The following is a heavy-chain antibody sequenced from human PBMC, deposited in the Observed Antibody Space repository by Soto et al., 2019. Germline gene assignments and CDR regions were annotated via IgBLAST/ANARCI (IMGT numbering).Heavy chain of an antibody. CDR1: GYDFSTYW. Sequence: GESLKISCQASGYDFSTYWISWVRQMPGKGLEWMGRIDPSDFYTNYRPSFQGHVTISVDKSINTVYLQWSSLKASDTAMYYCARPRAVGIHYKRGMDVWGQGTAVTVS. CDR2: IDPSDFYT. CDR3: ARPRAVGIHYKRGMDV. J-gene: IGHJ6*02. D-gene: IGHD2-21*01. V-gene: IGHV5-10-1*01.